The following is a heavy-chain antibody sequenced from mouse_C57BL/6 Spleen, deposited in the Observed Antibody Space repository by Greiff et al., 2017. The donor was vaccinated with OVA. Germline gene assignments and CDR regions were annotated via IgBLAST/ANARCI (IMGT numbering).Heavy chain of an antibody. CDR1: GYTFTSYW. D-gene: IGHD2-3*01. Sequence: QVQLQQPGAELVKPGASVKLSCKASGYTFTSYWMQWVKQRPGQGLEWIGEIDPSDSYTNYNQKFKGKATFTVYTSSSTAYMQLSSLTSEDSAVYYCATIYDGYSAWFAYWGQGTLVTVSA. CDR2: IDPSDSYT. J-gene: IGHJ3*01. CDR3: ATIYDGYSAWFAY. V-gene: IGHV1-50*01.